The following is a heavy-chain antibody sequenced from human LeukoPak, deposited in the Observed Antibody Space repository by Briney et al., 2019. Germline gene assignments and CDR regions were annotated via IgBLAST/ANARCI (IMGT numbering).Heavy chain of an antibody. Sequence: PSETLSLTCAVYGVSFSSYYWSWIRQPPGKGLEWIGYIYYSGSTNYNPSLKSRVTISVDTSKNQFSLKLSSVTAADTAVYYCARQEGVTWGQGTLVTVSS. CDR2: IYYSGST. CDR1: GVSFSSYY. D-gene: IGHD2-21*02. CDR3: ARQEGVT. J-gene: IGHJ4*02. V-gene: IGHV4-59*08.